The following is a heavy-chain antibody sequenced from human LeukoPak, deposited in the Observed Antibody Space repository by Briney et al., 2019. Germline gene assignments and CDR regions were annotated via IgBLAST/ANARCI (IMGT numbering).Heavy chain of an antibody. D-gene: IGHD3-3*01. CDR3: AKGPAVRITIFGVSFDF. CDR1: VFTFSSYA. V-gene: IGHV3-23*01. J-gene: IGHJ4*02. CDR2: INGSCSNT. Sequence: QAGGLLRLSCAACVFTFSSYALNLVRPAPRKGLEGASAINGSCSNTYYADSMKGRFTISRDNSNTTLHLQINSLRAEDKAVSYCAKGPAVRITIFGVSFDFWGQGTLVTVSS.